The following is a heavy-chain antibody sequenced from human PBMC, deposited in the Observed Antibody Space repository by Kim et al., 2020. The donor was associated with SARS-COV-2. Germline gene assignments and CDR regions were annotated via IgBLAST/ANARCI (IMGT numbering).Heavy chain of an antibody. Sequence: GGSLRLSCAASGFTFTIYGMHWVRQAPGKGLEWVAVISYDGSNKYYADSVKGRFTISRDNSKNTLYLQMNSLRAEDTAVYYCAKDLDGSGSGLDVWGQGTTLPVSS. V-gene: IGHV3-30*18. CDR3: AKDLDGSGSGLDV. CDR2: ISYDGSNK. CDR1: GFTFTIYG. J-gene: IGHJ6*02. D-gene: IGHD3-10*01.